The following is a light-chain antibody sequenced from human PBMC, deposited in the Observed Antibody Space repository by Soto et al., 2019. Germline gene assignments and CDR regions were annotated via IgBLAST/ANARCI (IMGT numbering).Light chain of an antibody. J-gene: IGKJ1*01. CDR2: DVS. CDR3: QQYNGYSRT. Sequence: ILMTQSPSSLSTSVGDRVTITCRASQSIGDSLAWYQQKPGKAPYLLISDVSSLERGVPSRFSGSGSGTEFTLTISSMQPDDFATFYCQQYNGYSRTFGQGTKVDTK. CDR1: QSIGDS. V-gene: IGKV1-5*01.